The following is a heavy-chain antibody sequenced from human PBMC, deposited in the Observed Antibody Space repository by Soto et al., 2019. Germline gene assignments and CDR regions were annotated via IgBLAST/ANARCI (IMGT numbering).Heavy chain of an antibody. J-gene: IGHJ4*02. V-gene: IGHV3-33*01. CDR2: IWYDGSKK. D-gene: IGHD3-3*01. CDR1: GFTFTSYG. CDR3: ARDRRFLEWLDQ. Sequence: QVQVVESGGGVVQSGRSLRLSCEASGFTFTSYGMHWVRQAPGKGLEWVAVIWYDGSKKYYADSVKGRFSISRDNSKNTVFLQMNSLRAEDTAVYYCARDRRFLEWLDQWGQGTLVTVSS.